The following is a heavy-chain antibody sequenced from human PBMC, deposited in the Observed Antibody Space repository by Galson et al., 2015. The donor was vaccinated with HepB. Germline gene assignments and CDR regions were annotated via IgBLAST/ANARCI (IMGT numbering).Heavy chain of an antibody. V-gene: IGHV3-21*01. Sequence: SLRLSCAASGFTFSSYSMNWVRQAPGKGLEWVSSSSSSSSYRYYADSVKGRFTISRDNAKNSLYLQMNSLRAEDTAVYYCARERTGYSSGWYQAGVQPYGMDVWGQGTTVTVSS. CDR1: GFTFSSYS. CDR3: ARERTGYSSGWYQAGVQPYGMDV. D-gene: IGHD6-19*01. CDR2: SSSSSSYR. J-gene: IGHJ6*02.